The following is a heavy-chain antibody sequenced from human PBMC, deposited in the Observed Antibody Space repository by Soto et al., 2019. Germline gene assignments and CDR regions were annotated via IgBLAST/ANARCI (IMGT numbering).Heavy chain of an antibody. D-gene: IGHD3-22*01. J-gene: IGHJ3*02. V-gene: IGHV5-51*01. CDR2: IYPGDSDT. CDR1: GYSFTSYW. Sequence: GESLKISCKGSGYSFTSYWIGWVRQMPGKGLEWMGIIYPGDSDTRYSPSFQGQVTISADKSISTAYLQWSSLKASDTAMYYCAITGPQTNYYDSRTGLGNDAFDIWGQGTMVTVSS. CDR3: AITGPQTNYYDSRTGLGNDAFDI.